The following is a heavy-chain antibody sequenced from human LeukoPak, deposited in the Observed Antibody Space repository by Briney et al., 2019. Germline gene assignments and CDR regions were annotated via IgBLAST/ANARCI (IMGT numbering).Heavy chain of an antibody. J-gene: IGHJ6*02. V-gene: IGHV3-9*01. D-gene: IGHD6-13*01. CDR2: ISWNSGII. Sequence: SGGSLRLSCAASGFTFDDYAMHWVRQAPGKGLEWGSRISWNSGIIGYADSVKGRFTISRDNAKNSLYLQMNSLRAEDTALYYCAKDIGAGIAAAGPSIYYYYYGMDVWGQGTTVTVSS. CDR3: AKDIGAGIAAAGPSIYYYYYGMDV. CDR1: GFTFDDYA.